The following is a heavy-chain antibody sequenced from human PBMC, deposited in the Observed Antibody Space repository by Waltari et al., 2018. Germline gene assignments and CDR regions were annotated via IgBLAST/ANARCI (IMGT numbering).Heavy chain of an antibody. CDR2: ITADARSR. CDR3: AKADFGDPYWFFDL. D-gene: IGHD3-10*01. Sequence: EGQLLESGGGLVQTGGSLRLSCEASGFMFSIYPMAWVRQAPGNGLEWVSNITADARSRNYADSVKGRFTISRDNPKNILDLQMNTLRAEDTAVYFCAKADFGDPYWFFDLWGRGTLLTVSS. CDR1: GFMFSIYP. V-gene: IGHV3-23*01. J-gene: IGHJ2*01.